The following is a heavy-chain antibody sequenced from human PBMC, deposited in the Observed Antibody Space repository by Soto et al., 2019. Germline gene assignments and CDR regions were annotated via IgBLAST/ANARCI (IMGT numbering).Heavy chain of an antibody. Sequence: QVQLVQSGAEVKKPGASVKVSCKASGYTFTSYDINWVRQATGQGLEWMGWMNPNSGNTGYAQKLQGRVTMTRSTSISTAYMELSSLRSEDTAVYYCASYYDFWSGPSQGWYYGMDVWGQGTTVTVSS. CDR1: GYTFTSYD. CDR2: MNPNSGNT. CDR3: ASYYDFWSGPSQGWYYGMDV. D-gene: IGHD3-3*01. V-gene: IGHV1-8*01. J-gene: IGHJ6*02.